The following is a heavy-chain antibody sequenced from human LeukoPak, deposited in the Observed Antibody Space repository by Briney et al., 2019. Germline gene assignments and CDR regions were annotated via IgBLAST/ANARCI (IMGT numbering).Heavy chain of an antibody. J-gene: IGHJ1*01. CDR1: GDSISCSGDY. D-gene: IGHD3-22*01. CDR3: ARVVQSTDSSGFYLPEYFQH. CDR2: IWYSGTT. Sequence: SETLSLTCSVSGDSISCSGDYWSWIRQPPGEGLEWLASIWYSGTTYYNPSLKSRVTISLDTSKNQFSLKLSSMTAADTAVYYCARVVQSTDSSGFYLPEYFQHWGQGTLVTVSS. V-gene: IGHV4-39*07.